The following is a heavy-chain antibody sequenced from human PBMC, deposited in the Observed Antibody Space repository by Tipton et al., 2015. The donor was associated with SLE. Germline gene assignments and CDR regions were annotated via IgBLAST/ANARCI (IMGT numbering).Heavy chain of an antibody. Sequence: TLSLTCTVSGGSISSYYWSWIRQPPGKGLEWIGRIYTSGSTNYNPSLKSRVTMSVDTSKNQFSLKLSSVTAADTAVYYCARGVLRFSYYFDYWGQGTLVTVSS. CDR2: IYTSGST. D-gene: IGHD3-3*01. V-gene: IGHV4-4*07. J-gene: IGHJ4*02. CDR3: ARGVLRFSYYFDY. CDR1: GGSISSYY.